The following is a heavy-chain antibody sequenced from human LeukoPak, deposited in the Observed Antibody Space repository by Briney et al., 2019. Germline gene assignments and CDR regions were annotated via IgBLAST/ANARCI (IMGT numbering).Heavy chain of an antibody. CDR2: ISGSGGST. J-gene: IGHJ3*02. CDR1: GFTFSSYG. CDR3: ARDRWYYYDSSDYYHDAFDI. Sequence: PGGTLRLSCAASGFTFSSYGMSWVRQAPGKGLEWVSAISGSGGSTYYADSVKGRFTISRDNSKNTLYLQMNSLIAEDTAVYYCARDRWYYYDSSDYYHDAFDIWGQGTMVTVSS. V-gene: IGHV3-23*01. D-gene: IGHD3-22*01.